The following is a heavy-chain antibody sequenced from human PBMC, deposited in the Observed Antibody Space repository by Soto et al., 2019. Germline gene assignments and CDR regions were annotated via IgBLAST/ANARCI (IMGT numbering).Heavy chain of an antibody. V-gene: IGHV1-69*01. D-gene: IGHD2-15*01. CDR2: IITMFETV. Sequence: QEQLLQSGAEVRKPGSSVKVSCTASGGTFNNYAVSWVRQAPGQGLEWMGGIITMFETVNYAQRFQGRLTIAADESTSTAYMELTSLTSADTAIYFCARGLRTGNYGMDVWGQGTTVTVSS. J-gene: IGHJ6*02. CDR3: ARGLRTGNYGMDV. CDR1: GGTFNNYA.